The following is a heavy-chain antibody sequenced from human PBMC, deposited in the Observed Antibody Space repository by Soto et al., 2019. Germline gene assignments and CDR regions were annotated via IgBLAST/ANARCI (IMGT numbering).Heavy chain of an antibody. CDR3: ARPATTSSYGMDV. J-gene: IGHJ6*02. CDR2: INSDGSST. V-gene: IGHV3-74*01. CDR1: GCTFSSYW. D-gene: IGHD5-12*01. Sequence: GGSRRLSCAASGCTFSSYWMHWVRQGPGKGLVWVSRINSDGSSTSYADSVKGRFTISRDNAKNTLYLQMNSLRAEDTAVYYCARPATTSSYGMDVWGQGTTVT.